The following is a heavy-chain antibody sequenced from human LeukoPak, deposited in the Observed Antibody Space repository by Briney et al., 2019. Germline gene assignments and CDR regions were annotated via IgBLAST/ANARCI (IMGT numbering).Heavy chain of an antibody. J-gene: IGHJ4*02. CDR3: ARTITSQFDY. CDR2: IYHSGST. D-gene: IGHD3-10*01. Sequence: SETLSLTCTVSGYSISSGYYWGWIRQPPGKGLEWIGSIYHSGSTYYNPSLKSRVTIPVDTSKNQFSLKLSSVTAADTAVYYCARTITSQFDYWGQGTLVTVSS. V-gene: IGHV4-38-2*02. CDR1: GYSISSGYY.